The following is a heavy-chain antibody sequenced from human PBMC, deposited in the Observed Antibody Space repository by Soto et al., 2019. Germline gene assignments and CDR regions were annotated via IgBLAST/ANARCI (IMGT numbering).Heavy chain of an antibody. D-gene: IGHD5-12*01. V-gene: IGHV4-31*03. CDR1: GASISSGDYY. CDR3: ARDRGATFSRGGIDGFDV. Sequence: QVQLQESGPGLVKPSQTLSLTCTVSGASISSGDYYWTWIRQHPGKGLEWIGYIYKNGRTYYDPSLKSRVTISLDTLTAPSKNQFSLRLSSVTAADTAVYHCARDRGATFSRGGIDGFDVWGQGTMVTVSS. CDR2: IYKNGRT. J-gene: IGHJ3*01.